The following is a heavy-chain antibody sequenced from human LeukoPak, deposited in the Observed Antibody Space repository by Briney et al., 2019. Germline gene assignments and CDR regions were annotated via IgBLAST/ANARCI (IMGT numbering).Heavy chain of an antibody. V-gene: IGHV3-7*01. J-gene: IGHJ4*02. D-gene: IGHD5-18*01. CDR2: IKQDGSEK. CDR3: ARDLSGYNYANPTQVDY. CDR1: GFTFSSYC. Sequence: GGSLRLSCAASGFTFSSYCMSWVRQPPGKGLEWVANIKQDGSEKYYVDSVKGRFTISRDNAKNSLYLQMNSLRAEDTALYYCARDLSGYNYANPTQVDYWGQGTLVTVSS.